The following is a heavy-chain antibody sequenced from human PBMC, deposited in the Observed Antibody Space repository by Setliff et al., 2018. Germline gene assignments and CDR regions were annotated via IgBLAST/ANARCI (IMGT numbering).Heavy chain of an antibody. V-gene: IGHV1-24*01. CDR3: LLPCTSGWYNWVDP. J-gene: IGHJ5*02. CDR2: FDPEGGET. Sequence: ASVKVSCKVSGYTLTELSMLWVRQAPGKGLEWMGGFDPEGGETIYAQKFQGRVTMTEDTSTDTAYMELSSLRAEDTAMYYCLLPCTSGWYNWVDPWGQGTLVTVSS. CDR1: GYTLTELS. D-gene: IGHD6-19*01.